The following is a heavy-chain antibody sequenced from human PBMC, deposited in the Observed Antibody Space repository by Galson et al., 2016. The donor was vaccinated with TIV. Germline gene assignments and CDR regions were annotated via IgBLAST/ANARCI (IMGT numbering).Heavy chain of an antibody. V-gene: IGHV3-20*04. Sequence: SLRLSCAASGFTFDDYSMSWVRQAPGKGLEWVSGLIWLGNSADYADSVRGRFSIYRENGKNSLYLRMNSLRPEDTAIYYCARDGVVDSSMDYFYYYYLDVWGKGTTVTVSS. CDR2: LIWLGNSA. CDR3: ARDGVVDSSMDYFYYYYLDV. D-gene: IGHD5-18*01. J-gene: IGHJ6*03. CDR1: GFTFDDYS.